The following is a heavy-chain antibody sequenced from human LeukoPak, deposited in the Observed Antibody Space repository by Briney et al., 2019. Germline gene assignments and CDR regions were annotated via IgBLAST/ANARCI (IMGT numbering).Heavy chain of an antibody. CDR2: IYYSGST. J-gene: IGHJ4*02. D-gene: IGHD6-19*01. V-gene: IGHV4-59*01. CDR1: GGSISTYS. Sequence: SETLSLTCTVSGGSISTYSWTWIRQPPGKGLEWIGNIYYSGSTNYNPSLKSRVTISIDTSKNQFSLKVSSVTAADTAVYYCAKTIGSGSYFDCWGQGTLVAVSS. CDR3: AKTIGSGSYFDC.